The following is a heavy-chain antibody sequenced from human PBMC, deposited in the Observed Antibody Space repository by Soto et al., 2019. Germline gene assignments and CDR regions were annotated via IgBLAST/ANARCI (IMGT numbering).Heavy chain of an antibody. Sequence: QVQLQQWGAGLLKPSETLSLTCAVYGGSFSGYYWSWIRQPPGKGLEWIGEINHSGSTNYNPSLXXQXXLSVDTAKNQFSLQLSSVTAADTAVYYCARVTGRYYYGMDVWGQRTTVTVSS. V-gene: IGHV4-34*01. CDR3: ARVTGRYYYGMDV. J-gene: IGHJ6*02. CDR2: INHSGST. CDR1: GGSFSGYY.